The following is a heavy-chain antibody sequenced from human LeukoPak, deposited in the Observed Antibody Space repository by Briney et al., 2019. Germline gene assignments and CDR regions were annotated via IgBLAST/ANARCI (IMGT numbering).Heavy chain of an antibody. CDR3: ARGPPGLARIAAAGLVYYYYMDV. J-gene: IGHJ6*03. V-gene: IGHV4-34*01. CDR2: INHSGST. CDR1: GGSFSGYY. D-gene: IGHD6-13*01. Sequence: PSEPLSLTCAVYGGSFSGYYWSWIRQPPGKGLEWIGDINHSGSTNYNPSLKSRVTISVDTSKNQFSLKLSSVTAADTAVYYCARGPPGLARIAAAGLVYYYYMDVWGKGTTVTVSS.